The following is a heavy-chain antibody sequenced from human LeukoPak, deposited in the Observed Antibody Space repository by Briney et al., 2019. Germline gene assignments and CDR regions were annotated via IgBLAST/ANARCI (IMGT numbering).Heavy chain of an antibody. D-gene: IGHD3-10*01. CDR1: GFTFSSYG. V-gene: IGHV3-30*02. J-gene: IGHJ4*02. CDR3: ARDYYGSGSYYNPPEA. CDR2: IRYDGSNK. Sequence: GGSLRLSXAASGFTFSSYGMHWVRQAPGKGLEWVAFIRYDGSNKYYADSVKGRFTISRDNSKNTLYLQMNSLRAEDTAVYYCARDYYGSGSYYNPPEARGPGTLVTVSS.